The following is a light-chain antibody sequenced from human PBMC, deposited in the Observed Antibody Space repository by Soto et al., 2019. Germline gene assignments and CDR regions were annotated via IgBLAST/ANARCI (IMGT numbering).Light chain of an antibody. CDR1: QTVSRSY. CDR2: GAS. J-gene: IGKJ3*01. CDR3: QQYGRSPFT. V-gene: IGKV3-20*01. Sequence: EIVLTQSPGTLSLSAGERLTLSCRASQTVSRSYLAWYPQKPGQAPRLLVYGASSRATGNPDRFSGSGSGTDFPLTISRLEPEGFAVYYCQQYGRSPFTFGPGTKVNIK.